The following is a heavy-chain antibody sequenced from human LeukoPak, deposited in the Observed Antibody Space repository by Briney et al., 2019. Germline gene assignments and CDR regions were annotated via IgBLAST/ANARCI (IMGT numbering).Heavy chain of an antibody. V-gene: IGHV4-30-4*01. D-gene: IGHD3-22*01. CDR2: IYYSGST. CDR1: GGSISSGDYY. CDR3: ARAYYYDSSGYYFYYYYGMDV. J-gene: IGHJ6*02. Sequence: SQTLSLTCTVSGGSISSGDYYWSWIRQPPGKGLEWIGYIYYSGSTYYNPSLKSRVTISVDTSKNQFSLKLSSVTAADTAVYYCARAYYYDSSGYYFYYYYGMDVWGQGTTVTVSS.